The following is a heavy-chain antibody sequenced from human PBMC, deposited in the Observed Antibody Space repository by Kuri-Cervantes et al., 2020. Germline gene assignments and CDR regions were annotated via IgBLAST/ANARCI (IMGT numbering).Heavy chain of an antibody. CDR2: MNPNSGNT. D-gene: IGHD5-24*01. CDR1: GYTFTSYD. CDR3: ARYGYNRNFYYYYYYGMDV. Sequence: ASVKVSCKASGYTFTSYDINWVRQATGQGLEWMGWMNPNSGNTGYAQEFQGRVTMTRNTSISTAYMELSSPRSEDTAVYYCARYGYNRNFYYYYYYGMDVWGQGTTVTVSS. V-gene: IGHV1-8*01. J-gene: IGHJ6*02.